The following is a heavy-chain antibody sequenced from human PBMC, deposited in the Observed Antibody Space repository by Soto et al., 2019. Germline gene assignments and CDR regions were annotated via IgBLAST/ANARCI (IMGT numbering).Heavy chain of an antibody. Sequence: GGYLRLSCAASGFTFRSFTMNWVRQAPGKGLEWVSTISSNSAYIYYTDALRGRFTISRDNAKNSLHLQMNSLRAEDTAVYYCTRDASRDSSARGWFDPWGPGTLVTGSA. D-gene: IGHD6-13*01. CDR1: GFTFRSFT. J-gene: IGHJ5*02. CDR3: TRDASRDSSARGWFDP. CDR2: ISSNSAYI. V-gene: IGHV3-21*01.